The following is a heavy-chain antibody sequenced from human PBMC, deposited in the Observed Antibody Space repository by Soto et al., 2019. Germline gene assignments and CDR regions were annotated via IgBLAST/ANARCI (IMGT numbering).Heavy chain of an antibody. V-gene: IGHV1-18*01. J-gene: IGHJ4*02. Sequence: QVPLVQSGAEVKKPGASVKVSCKASGYTFTSYGISWVRQAPGQGLEWMGRISAYNGNTNYAQKLQGRVTMTIDTATSTAYRELRSVRSDDTAVYYCARDRRECDWLLSHVFDYWGQGTLVPVSS. CDR3: ARDRRECDWLLSHVFDY. CDR1: GYTFTSYG. D-gene: IGHD3-9*01. CDR2: ISAYNGNT.